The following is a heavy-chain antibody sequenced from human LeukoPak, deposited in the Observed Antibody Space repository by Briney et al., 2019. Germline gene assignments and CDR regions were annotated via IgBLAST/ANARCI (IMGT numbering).Heavy chain of an antibody. V-gene: IGHV3-33*01. CDR2: IWYDGSNK. D-gene: IGHD3-16*02. J-gene: IGHJ6*02. CDR1: GFTFSSYG. Sequence: PGGSLRLSCAASGFTFSSYGMHWVRQAPGKGLEWVAVIWYDGSNKYYADSVKGRFTISRDNSKNTLYLQMNSLRAEDTAVYYCARGYIDRNYYYYYGMDVWGQGTTVTVSS. CDR3: ARGYIDRNYYYYYGMDV.